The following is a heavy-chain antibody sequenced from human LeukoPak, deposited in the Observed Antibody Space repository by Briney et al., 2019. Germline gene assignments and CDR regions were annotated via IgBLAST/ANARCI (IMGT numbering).Heavy chain of an antibody. CDR1: GFTFSDYY. CDR3: AREAGGITIFGVAPGHDAFDI. V-gene: IGHV3-11*04. Sequence: GGSLRLSCAASGFTFSDYYMSWIRQAPGKGLEWVSYISSSGSTIYYADSVKGRFTISRDNAKNSLYLQMNSLRAEDTAVYYCAREAGGITIFGVAPGHDAFDIWGQGTMVTVSS. D-gene: IGHD3-3*01. CDR2: ISSSGSTI. J-gene: IGHJ3*02.